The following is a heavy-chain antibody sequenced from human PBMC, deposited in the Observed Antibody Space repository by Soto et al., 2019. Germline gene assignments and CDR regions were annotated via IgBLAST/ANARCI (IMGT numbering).Heavy chain of an antibody. V-gene: IGHV3-23*01. CDR1: GFTFSSYA. D-gene: IGHD2-8*01. CDR2: ISGSGGST. CDR3: AKDPVLMVYAIQGYFDY. J-gene: IGHJ4*02. Sequence: EVQLLESGGGLVQPGGSLRLSCAASGFTFSSYAMSWVRQAPGKGLEWVSAISGSGGSTYYADSVKGRFTISRDNSKNTLYLQMNSLRAEDTAVYYCAKDPVLMVYAIQGYFDYWGQGTLVTVSS.